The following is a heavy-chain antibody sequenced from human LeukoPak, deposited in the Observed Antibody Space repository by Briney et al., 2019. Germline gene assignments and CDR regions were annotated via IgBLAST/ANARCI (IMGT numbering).Heavy chain of an antibody. CDR2: RST. V-gene: IGHV4-39*01. Sequence: SETLSLTCTVSGDSISRSGYYWGWLRQPPGKGLEWIGSRSTYFNPSLKSRATISGDTSTNQFSLNLYSVTDADTAVYYCARRPSPPDAFDIWGQGTMVTVSS. CDR3: ARRPSPPDAFDI. CDR1: GDSISRSGYY. J-gene: IGHJ3*02.